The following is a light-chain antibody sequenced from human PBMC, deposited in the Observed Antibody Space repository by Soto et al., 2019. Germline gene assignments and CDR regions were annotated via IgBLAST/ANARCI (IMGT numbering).Light chain of an antibody. J-gene: IGKJ3*01. CDR2: DAS. CDR3: QQRSHWSLFT. V-gene: IGKV3-11*01. Sequence: DIVLTQSPGTLSLSPVERATLSCRASQSVSSNYLAWYQQKPGQPPRLLIYDASKRATGIPARFSGTGSGTDFTLTISSLEPEDFAVYYCQQRSHWSLFTFGPGTKVDIK. CDR1: QSVSSNY.